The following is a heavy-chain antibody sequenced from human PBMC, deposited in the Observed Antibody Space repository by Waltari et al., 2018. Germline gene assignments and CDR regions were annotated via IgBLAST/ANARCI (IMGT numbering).Heavy chain of an antibody. CDR3: ARLMLSHPENGMDV. Sequence: EVQLVESGGGFFQPGGSLRLSCEASGFAFSNYWIHWVRQAPGRGLEWVSSISGDGTSISNADSVGGRFSISRDNYKNTVYLQIHSLRAEDTAVFYCARLMLSHPENGMDVWGQGTSVTVS. CDR2: ISGDGTSI. J-gene: IGHJ6*02. D-gene: IGHD3-10*02. V-gene: IGHV3-74*01. CDR1: GFAFSNYW.